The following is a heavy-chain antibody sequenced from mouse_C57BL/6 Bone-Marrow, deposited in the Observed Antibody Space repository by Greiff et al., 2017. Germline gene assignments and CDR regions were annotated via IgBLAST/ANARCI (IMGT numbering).Heavy chain of an antibody. CDR2: IYPTSGRT. J-gene: IGHJ2*01. Sequence: QVQLQQPGAELVKPGASVKMSCKASGYTFTSYWITWVKQRTGKGLEWIGDIYPTSGRTNYNEKFKSKAILAVDTSSNTAYMQLSSLTSEDSAVFYCARSVPLGRSFDYWGQGTTLTVSS. D-gene: IGHD4-1*01. CDR1: GYTFTSYW. CDR3: ARSVPLGRSFDY. V-gene: IGHV1-55*01.